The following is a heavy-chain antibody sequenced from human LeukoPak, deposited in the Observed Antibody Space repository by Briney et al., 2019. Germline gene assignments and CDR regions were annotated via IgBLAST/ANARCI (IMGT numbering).Heavy chain of an antibody. CDR2: INSDGSST. CDR1: GFTFSSYW. D-gene: IGHD6-19*01. CDR3: ARTLYSSGWYFPFDY. Sequence: GGSLRLSCAASGFTFSSYWMHWVRQAPGKGLVWVSRINSDGSSTSCADSVKGRFTISRDNAKNTLYLQMNSLRAEDTAVYYCARTLYSSGWYFPFDYWGQGTLVTVSS. V-gene: IGHV3-74*01. J-gene: IGHJ4*02.